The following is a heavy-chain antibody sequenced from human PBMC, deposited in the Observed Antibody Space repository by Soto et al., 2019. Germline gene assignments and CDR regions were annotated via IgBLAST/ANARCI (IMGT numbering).Heavy chain of an antibody. CDR1: GGSISSGGYY. CDR2: IYYSGST. Sequence: LSLTCTVSGGSISSGGYYWSWIRQHPGKGLEWIGYIYYSGSTYYNPSLKSRVTISVDTSKNQFSLKLSSVTAADTAVYYCARDNTAAAPTWFDPWGQGTLVTVSS. D-gene: IGHD6-13*01. CDR3: ARDNTAAAPTWFDP. V-gene: IGHV4-31*03. J-gene: IGHJ5*02.